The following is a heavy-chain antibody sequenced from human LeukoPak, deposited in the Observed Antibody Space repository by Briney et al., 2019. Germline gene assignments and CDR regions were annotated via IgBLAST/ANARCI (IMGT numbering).Heavy chain of an antibody. D-gene: IGHD3-22*01. J-gene: IGHJ4*02. V-gene: IGHV1-69*02. CDR1: GGTFSSYT. CDR3: ARHRDYYDSSGSIGGGDY. CDR2: IIPILGIA. Sequence: SVKVSCKASGGTFSSYTISWVRQAPRQGLEWMGRIIPILGIANYAQKFQGRVTITADKSTSTAYMELSSLRSEDTAVYYCARHRDYYDSSGSIGGGDYWGQGTLVTVS.